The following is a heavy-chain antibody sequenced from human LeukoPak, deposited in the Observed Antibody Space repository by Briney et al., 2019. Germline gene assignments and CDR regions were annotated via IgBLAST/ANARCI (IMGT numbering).Heavy chain of an antibody. CDR3: ASSGIVLGAFDI. V-gene: IGHV4-38-2*01. CDR1: GYSINSGYY. Sequence: SETLSLTCAVPGYSINSGYYWGWIRQPPGKGLEWIGSIYHSERTYYNPSLKSRVTISVDTSKNQFSLKLSSVTAADTAVYYCASSGIVLGAFDIWGQETMVTVSS. CDR2: IYHSERT. J-gene: IGHJ3*02. D-gene: IGHD2/OR15-2a*01.